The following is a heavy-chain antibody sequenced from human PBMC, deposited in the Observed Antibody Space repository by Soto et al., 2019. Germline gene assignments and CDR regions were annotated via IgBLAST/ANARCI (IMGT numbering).Heavy chain of an antibody. D-gene: IGHD1-26*01. J-gene: IGHJ6*02. CDR2: ISYDGSNK. V-gene: IGHV3-30*18. CDR1: GFTFSSYG. CDR3: AKDSVQWELLNNYYGMDV. Sequence: GGSLRLSCAASGFTFSSYGMHWVRQAPGKGLEWVAVISYDGSNKYYADSVKGRFTISRDNSKNTLYLQMNSLRAEDTAVYYCAKDSVQWELLNNYYGMDVRGQGTTVTVSS.